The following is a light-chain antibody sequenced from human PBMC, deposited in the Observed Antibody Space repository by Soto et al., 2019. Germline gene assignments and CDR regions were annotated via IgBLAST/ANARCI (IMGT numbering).Light chain of an antibody. CDR3: QHYNNWPIT. CDR1: QRISTW. CDR2: DAS. J-gene: IGKJ5*01. Sequence: DIQMTQSRSTLSASVVDGVTITCRASQRISTWLAWYQQKPGKAPKLLISDASSLETGVPSRFSGSGSGTEFTLTINSLQPDDFAVYHCQHYNNWPITFGQGTRLEI. V-gene: IGKV1-5*01.